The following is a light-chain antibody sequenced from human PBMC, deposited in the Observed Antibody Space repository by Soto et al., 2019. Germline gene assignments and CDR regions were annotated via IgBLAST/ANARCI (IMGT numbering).Light chain of an antibody. Sequence: EIVLTQSPATLSLSPGERATLSCRASQSVSSYLAWYQQKPGQAPRLLIYDASNRATGVPARFSGSGSGTDFTLTISSLEREDFAVYYCQQRSNWPPWTFGQGTKVEI. V-gene: IGKV3-11*01. CDR3: QQRSNWPPWT. J-gene: IGKJ1*01. CDR2: DAS. CDR1: QSVSSY.